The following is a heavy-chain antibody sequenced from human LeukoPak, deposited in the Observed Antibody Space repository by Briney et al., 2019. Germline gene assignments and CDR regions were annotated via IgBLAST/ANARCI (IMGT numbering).Heavy chain of an antibody. CDR1: GGSFSGYY. CDR2: INHSGST. CDR3: AIRTGYYGNYYYYGMDL. D-gene: IGHD3/OR15-3a*01. J-gene: IGHJ6*04. Sequence: SATLALTWAVYGGSFSGYYWSWSRQPPGKGLEWIGEINHSGSTNYNPSLKRRVTISVDTSKNQFSLKLSSVTAADTAVYYCAIRTGYYGNYYYYGMDLWGKGTTVTVSS. V-gene: IGHV4-34*01.